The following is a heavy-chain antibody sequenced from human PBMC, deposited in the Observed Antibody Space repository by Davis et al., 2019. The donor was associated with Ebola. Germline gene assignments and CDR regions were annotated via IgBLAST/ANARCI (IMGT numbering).Heavy chain of an antibody. Sequence: PGGSLRLSCAASGFTFSSYGMHWVRQAPGKGLEWVAVIWYDGSNKYYADSVKGRFTISRDNAKNSLYLQMNSLRDEDTAVYYCARSQIAAAGTVDYWGQGTLVTVSS. CDR2: IWYDGSNK. D-gene: IGHD6-13*01. J-gene: IGHJ4*02. CDR1: GFTFSSYG. V-gene: IGHV3-33*01. CDR3: ARSQIAAAGTVDY.